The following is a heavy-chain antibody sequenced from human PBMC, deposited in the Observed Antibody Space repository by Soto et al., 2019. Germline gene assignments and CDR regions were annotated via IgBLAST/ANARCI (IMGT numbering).Heavy chain of an antibody. J-gene: IGHJ4*02. CDR1: GGSISSYY. CDR2: IYYRGST. D-gene: IGHD1-26*01. V-gene: IGHV4-59*01. Sequence: QVQLQESGPGLVKPSETLSLTCTVSGGSISSYYWSWIRQPPGKGLEWIGYIYYRGSTNYNPSLKSRVTISVDTSKNQFSLKLSSVTAADTAVYYCARDLVGASHYWGQGTLVTVSS. CDR3: ARDLVGASHY.